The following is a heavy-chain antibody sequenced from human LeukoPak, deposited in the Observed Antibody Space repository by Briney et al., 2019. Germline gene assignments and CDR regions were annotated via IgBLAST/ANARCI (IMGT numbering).Heavy chain of an antibody. CDR2: FIPILGTA. V-gene: IGHV1-69*10. D-gene: IGHD3-3*01. CDR1: GGAFSDYA. CDR3: AGIPVFGVVLHQEPV. Sequence: SVKVSCKASGGAFSDYALNWVRQAPGQGLVWMGVFIPILGTANCTQKFQGRVTITADISTNTVYMELSSLRSEDTAVYFCAGIPVFGVVLHQEPVWGKGTTVTVSS. J-gene: IGHJ6*04.